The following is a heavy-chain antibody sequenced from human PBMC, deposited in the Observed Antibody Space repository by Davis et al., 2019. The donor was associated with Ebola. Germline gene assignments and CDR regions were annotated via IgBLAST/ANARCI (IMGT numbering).Heavy chain of an antibody. CDR3: AREAWYYYDSSGYYPRWFDP. CDR1: GGSISSGDYS. V-gene: IGHV4-30-4*02. Sequence: MPSETLSLTCTVSGGSISSGDYSWSWIRQPPGKGLEWIGYIYYSGSTYYNPSLKSRVTISVDTSKNQFSLKLSFVTAADTAVYYCAREAWYYYDSSGYYPRWFDPWGQGTLVTVSS. D-gene: IGHD3-22*01. CDR2: IYYSGST. J-gene: IGHJ5*02.